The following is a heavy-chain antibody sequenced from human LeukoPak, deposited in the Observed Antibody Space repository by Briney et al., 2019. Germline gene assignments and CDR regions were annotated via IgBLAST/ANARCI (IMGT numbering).Heavy chain of an antibody. CDR3: ARGVPAWQQLVPRWFDP. Sequence: ASVKVSCKAFGYTFTSNYMHWVRQAPGQGPEWMGGISPSGGSTTYAQKFQGRVTLTRDMSTSTDYLELSSLRSEDTAVYYCARGVPAWQQLVPRWFDPWGQGTLVTVSS. V-gene: IGHV1-46*01. J-gene: IGHJ5*02. CDR1: GYTFTSNY. CDR2: ISPSGGST. D-gene: IGHD6-13*01.